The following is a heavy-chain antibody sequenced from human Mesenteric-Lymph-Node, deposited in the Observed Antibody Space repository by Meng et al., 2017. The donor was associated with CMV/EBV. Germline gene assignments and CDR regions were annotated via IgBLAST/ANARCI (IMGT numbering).Heavy chain of an antibody. D-gene: IGHD3-16*01. V-gene: IGHV3-21*06. CDR2: ITGGNDR. CDR3: ARDPGGNTD. J-gene: IGHJ4*02. Sequence: GESLKISCVASGFTFSSFAMNWARQAPGKGLEWVSSITGGNDRFYADSVKGRFAISRDNAQNSLFLQMNSLGAEDTAVYYCARDPGGNTDWGQGTLVTVSS. CDR1: GFTFSSFA.